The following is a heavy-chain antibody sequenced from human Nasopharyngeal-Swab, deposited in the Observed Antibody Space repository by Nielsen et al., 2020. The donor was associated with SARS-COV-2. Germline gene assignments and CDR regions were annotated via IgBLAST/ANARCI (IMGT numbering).Heavy chain of an antibody. J-gene: IGHJ4*02. CDR3: ARDVGIVGATLDN. CDR2: ISSSSSTS. D-gene: IGHD1-26*01. CDR1: GFTISSNG. Sequence: GESLKISCAASGFTISSNGMNWVRQAPGKGLEWVAYISSSSSTSYYADSVKGRFTISRDNPKNSLYLQMNSLRDEDTAVYYCARDVGIVGATLDNWGQGTPVTVSS. V-gene: IGHV3-48*02.